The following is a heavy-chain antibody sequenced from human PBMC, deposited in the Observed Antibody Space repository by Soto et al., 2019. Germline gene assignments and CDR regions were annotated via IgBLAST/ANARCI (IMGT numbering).Heavy chain of an antibody. CDR3: ARVYSSSWYDGAFDI. Sequence: ASVKVSCKASGHTFTSYGISWVRQAPGQGLEWMGWISAYNGNTNYAQKLQGRVTMTTDTSTSTAYMELRSLRSDDTAVYYCARVYSSSWYDGAFDIWGQGTMVTVS. CDR2: ISAYNGNT. J-gene: IGHJ3*02. D-gene: IGHD6-13*01. CDR1: GHTFTSYG. V-gene: IGHV1-18*01.